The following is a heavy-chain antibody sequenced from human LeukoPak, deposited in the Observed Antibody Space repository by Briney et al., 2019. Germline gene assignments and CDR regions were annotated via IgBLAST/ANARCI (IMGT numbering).Heavy chain of an antibody. J-gene: IGHJ6*03. Sequence: SETLSLTCAVYGGSFSGYYWSWIRQPPGKGLEWIGEINHSGSTNYNPSLKSRVTISVDTSKNQFSLKLSSVTAADTAVYYCARDSLRAGYYYYYMDVWGKGTTVTISS. CDR1: GGSFSGYY. D-gene: IGHD3-16*02. CDR2: INHSGST. V-gene: IGHV4-34*01. CDR3: ARDSLRAGYYYYYMDV.